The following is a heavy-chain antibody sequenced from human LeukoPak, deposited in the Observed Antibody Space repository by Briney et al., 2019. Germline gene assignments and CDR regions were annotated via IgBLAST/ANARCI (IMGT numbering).Heavy chain of an antibody. CDR3: ARDNIKIVGPIDGFDI. CDR1: GGSINSGSYY. J-gene: IGHJ3*02. Sequence: TSSQTLSLTCTVSGGSINSGSYYWGWIRQPPGKGLEWIGSIYYSGSTYYNPSLKSRVTISVDTSKNQFSLRLSSVTAADTAVYYCARDNIKIVGPIDGFDIWGQGTMVTVSS. D-gene: IGHD1-26*01. CDR2: IYYSGST. V-gene: IGHV4-39*07.